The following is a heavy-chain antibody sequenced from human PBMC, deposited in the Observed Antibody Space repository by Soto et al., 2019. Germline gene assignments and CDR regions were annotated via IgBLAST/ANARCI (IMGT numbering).Heavy chain of an antibody. D-gene: IGHD6-19*01. CDR3: ARDPTQAMYSSGWYVYYYYGMDV. V-gene: IGHV6-1*01. CDR2: TYYRSKWYN. J-gene: IGHJ6*02. CDR1: GDSVSSNSAA. Sequence: SQTLSLTCAISGDSVSSNSAAWNWIRQSPSRGLEWLGRTYYRSKWYNDYAVSVKSRITINPDTSKNQFSLQLNSVTPEDTAVYYCARDPTQAMYSSGWYVYYYYGMDVWGQGTTVTVSS.